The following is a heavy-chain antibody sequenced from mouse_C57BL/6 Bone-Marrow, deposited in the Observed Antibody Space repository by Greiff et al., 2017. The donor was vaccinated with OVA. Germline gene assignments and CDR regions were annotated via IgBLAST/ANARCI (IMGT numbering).Heavy chain of an antibody. D-gene: IGHD1-1*01. CDR2: IYPGGGYT. CDR1: GYTFTNYW. J-gene: IGHJ4*01. V-gene: IGHV1-63*01. CDR3: ALCYGSSYIAMDY. Sequence: VQLQQSGAELVRPGTSVKMSCKASGYTFTNYWIGWAKQRPGHGLEWIGDIYPGGGYTNYNEKFKGKATLTADKSSSTAYMQFSSLTSEDSAIYYCALCYGSSYIAMDYWGQGTSVTVSA.